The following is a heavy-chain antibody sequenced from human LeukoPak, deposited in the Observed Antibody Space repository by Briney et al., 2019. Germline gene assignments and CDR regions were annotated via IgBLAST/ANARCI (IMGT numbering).Heavy chain of an antibody. CDR3: ARGVYCSSTSCYDLDWFDP. V-gene: IGHV1-18*04. CDR2: ISAYNGNT. Sequence: ASVKVSCKASGYTLTGYYMHWVRQAPGQGLEWMGWISAYNGNTNYAQKLQGRVTMTTDTSTSTAYMELRSLRSDDTAVYYCARGVYCSSTSCYDLDWFDPWGQGTLVTVSS. CDR1: GYTLTGYY. J-gene: IGHJ5*02. D-gene: IGHD2-2*01.